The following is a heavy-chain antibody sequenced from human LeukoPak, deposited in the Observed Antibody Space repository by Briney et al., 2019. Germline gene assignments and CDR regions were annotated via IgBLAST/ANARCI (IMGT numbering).Heavy chain of an antibody. V-gene: IGHV4-4*07. D-gene: IGHD2-21*01. CDR1: GGSINNYY. CDR2: IYTTGST. CDR3: ARCILRGVDAFDL. J-gene: IGHJ3*01. Sequence: SETLSLTCTVSGGSINNYYWSWIRQPAGKALEWLGHIYTTGSTNYNPSLKSRVTMSVDTSKSQFSLKLSSVTAADTAVYYCARCILRGVDAFDLWGQGTMVTVSS.